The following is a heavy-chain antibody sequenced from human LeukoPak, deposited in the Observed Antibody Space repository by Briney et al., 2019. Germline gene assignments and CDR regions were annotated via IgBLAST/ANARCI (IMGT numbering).Heavy chain of an antibody. V-gene: IGHV3-23*01. CDR2: ISGSGGST. D-gene: IGHD1-26*01. Sequence: PGGSLRLSCAASGFTFSSYAMSWVRQAPGKGLEWVSGISGSGGSTYYADSVKGRFAISRDNSKNTLDLQMNSLRAEDTAVYYCAKDVQFVVGATHDAFDVWGQGTMVTVSS. CDR1: GFTFSSYA. CDR3: AKDVQFVVGATHDAFDV. J-gene: IGHJ3*01.